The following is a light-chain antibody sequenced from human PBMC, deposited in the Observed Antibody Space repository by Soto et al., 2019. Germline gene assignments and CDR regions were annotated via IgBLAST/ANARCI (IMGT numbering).Light chain of an antibody. CDR2: SAS. Sequence: DIQMTQSPSSLSASAGDRVTITCRASQGISTYLEWYQQKPGQAPKLLIYSASTLQSGVPSRFRGSGSVTDFTLTISSLQPEDFATYYCQQSFSTPITFGQGTRLDIK. CDR3: QQSFSTPIT. V-gene: IGKV1-39*01. J-gene: IGKJ5*01. CDR1: QGISTY.